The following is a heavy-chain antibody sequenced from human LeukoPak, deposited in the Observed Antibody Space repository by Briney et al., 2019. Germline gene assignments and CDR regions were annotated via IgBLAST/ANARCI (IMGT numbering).Heavy chain of an antibody. CDR3: GRPPLGYCTGGSCSFDP. Sequence: GGSLRLSCTTSGFTFSNYWMNWVRQAPGKGLEWVATIKQDGSQKYYVDSVKGRFTISRDNAKNSLYLQMNSLRGDDTAVYYCGRPPLGYCTGGSCSFDPWGQGTLVTVSS. D-gene: IGHD2-15*01. J-gene: IGHJ5*02. CDR1: GFTFSNYW. V-gene: IGHV3-7*01. CDR2: IKQDGSQK.